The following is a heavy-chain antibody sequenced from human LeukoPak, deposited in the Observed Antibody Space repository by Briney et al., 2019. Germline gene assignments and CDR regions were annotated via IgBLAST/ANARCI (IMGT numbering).Heavy chain of an antibody. CDR2: IYHSGST. V-gene: IGHV4-38-2*02. Sequence: SETLSLTCTVSGYSISSGYYWGWIRQPPGTGLEWIGSIYHSGSTYYNPSLKSRVTISVDTSKNQFSLKLSSVTAADTAVYYCASCGYSYGEYFDYWGQGTLVTVSS. D-gene: IGHD5-18*01. CDR1: GYSISSGYY. CDR3: ASCGYSYGEYFDY. J-gene: IGHJ4*02.